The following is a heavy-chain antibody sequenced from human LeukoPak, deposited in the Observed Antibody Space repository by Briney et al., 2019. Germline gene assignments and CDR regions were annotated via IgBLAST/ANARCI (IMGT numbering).Heavy chain of an antibody. Sequence: GGSLRLSCAASGFTFRSYAMSWVRQAPGKGLEWVSSISDRGDYTYYADSVKGRFTISRDNSKNTLYLQMNSLRAEDTAIYYCAKKPPYSNSWYFEYWGQGTLVTVSS. CDR1: GFTFRSYA. J-gene: IGHJ4*02. D-gene: IGHD6-13*01. CDR2: ISDRGDYT. V-gene: IGHV3-23*01. CDR3: AKKPPYSNSWYFEY.